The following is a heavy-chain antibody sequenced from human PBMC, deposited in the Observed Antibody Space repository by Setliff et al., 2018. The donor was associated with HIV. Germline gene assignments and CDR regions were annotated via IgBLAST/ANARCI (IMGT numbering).Heavy chain of an antibody. CDR2: IYPDESDS. D-gene: IGHD3-22*01. CDR1: GYSFPTYW. CDR3: ARVDMGYYYDSSGYSHFDH. Sequence: PGESLKISCKGSGYSFPTYWIAWVRQMPGKGLEWMGVIYPDESDSRYSPSFRGQVTISADKAINTAYLQWSSLKASDTAMYCCARVDMGYYYDSSGYSHFDHWGQGTLVTVSS. V-gene: IGHV5-51*01. J-gene: IGHJ4*02.